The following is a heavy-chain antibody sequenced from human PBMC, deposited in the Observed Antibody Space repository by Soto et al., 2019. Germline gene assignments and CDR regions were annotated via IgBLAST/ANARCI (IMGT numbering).Heavy chain of an antibody. CDR3: ARGDYDFWSASRYYCYGMDV. CDR2: IKQDGSEK. Sequence: EVQLVESGGGLVQPGGSLRLSCAASGFTFSSYWMSWVRQAPGKGLEWVANIKQDGSEKYYVDSVKGRFTISRDNAKNSLYLQMNSLRAEDTAVYYCARGDYDFWSASRYYCYGMDVWGQGTTVTVSS. D-gene: IGHD3-3*01. V-gene: IGHV3-7*03. J-gene: IGHJ6*02. CDR1: GFTFSSYW.